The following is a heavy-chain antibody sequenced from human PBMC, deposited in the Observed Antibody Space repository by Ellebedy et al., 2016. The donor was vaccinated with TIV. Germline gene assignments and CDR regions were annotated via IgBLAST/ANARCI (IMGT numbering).Heavy chain of an antibody. Sequence: GESLKISCAASGFTFSRYAMNWVRQAPGKGLEWVAAIWYDGSNKYYAGSVKGRFTISRDNSKNTLYLQMNSLRAEDRAVYYCARGAAVGHPGGYFDYWGQGTLVTVSS. CDR1: GFTFSRYA. J-gene: IGHJ4*02. D-gene: IGHD6-13*01. CDR2: IWYDGSNK. CDR3: ARGAAVGHPGGYFDY. V-gene: IGHV3-33*01.